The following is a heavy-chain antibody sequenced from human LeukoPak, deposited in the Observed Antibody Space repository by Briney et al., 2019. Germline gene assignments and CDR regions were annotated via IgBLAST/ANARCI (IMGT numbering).Heavy chain of an antibody. CDR3: ARARDSSGYYYFDY. D-gene: IGHD3-22*01. CDR2: ISSDGSST. CDR1: GFTFSSYW. J-gene: IGHJ4*02. V-gene: IGHV3-74*01. Sequence: PGKSLRLSCAASGFTFSSYWMHWVRQTPGKGLVWVSRISSDGSSTSYADSVKGRFTISRDNAKNTLYLQMNSLRAEDTAVYYCARARDSSGYYYFDYWGQGTLVTVSS.